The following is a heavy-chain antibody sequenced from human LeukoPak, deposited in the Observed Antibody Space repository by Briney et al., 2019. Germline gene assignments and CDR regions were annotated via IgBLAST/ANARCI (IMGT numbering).Heavy chain of an antibody. D-gene: IGHD3-3*01. V-gene: IGHV4-59*01. CDR3: ARGTAHYDFWSGYSAGYYFDY. Sequence: SETLSLTCTVSGGSISSYYWSWIRQPPGKGLEWIGYIYYSGSTNYNPSLKSRVTISVDTSKNQFSLNLSSVTAADTAVYYCARGTAHYDFWSGYSAGYYFDYWGQGTLVTVSS. CDR1: GGSISSYY. CDR2: IYYSGST. J-gene: IGHJ4*02.